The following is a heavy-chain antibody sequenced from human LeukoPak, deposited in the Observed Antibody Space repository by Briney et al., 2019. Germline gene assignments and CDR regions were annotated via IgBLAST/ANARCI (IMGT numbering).Heavy chain of an antibody. D-gene: IGHD2-21*01. CDR1: GFTFSSFG. Sequence: GGSLRLSCAASGFTFSSFGMHWVRQAPGKGLEWVAFIRNDGSDKYYAVSVKGRFTISRDNSKNTLYLQMNSLRIEDTALYYCAKDRAYGQFLWGNDYWGQGTLVTVSS. CDR2: IRNDGSDK. CDR3: AKDRAYGQFLWGNDY. V-gene: IGHV3-30*02. J-gene: IGHJ4*02.